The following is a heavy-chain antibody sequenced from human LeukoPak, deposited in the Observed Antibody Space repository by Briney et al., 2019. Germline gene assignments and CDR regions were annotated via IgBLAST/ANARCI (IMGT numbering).Heavy chain of an antibody. Sequence: PSETLSLTCAVYGGSFSGYYWSWIRQPPGKRLEWIGEINHSGSTNYNPSLKSRVTISVDTSKNQFSLKLSSVTAADTAVYYCARRVTVTTLRYFDYWGQGTLVTVSS. V-gene: IGHV4-34*01. J-gene: IGHJ4*02. CDR3: ARRVTVTTLRYFDY. D-gene: IGHD4-17*01. CDR1: GGSFSGYY. CDR2: INHSGST.